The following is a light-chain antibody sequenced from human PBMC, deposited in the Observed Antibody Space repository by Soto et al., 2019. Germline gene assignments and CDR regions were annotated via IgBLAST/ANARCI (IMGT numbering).Light chain of an antibody. CDR3: QQSHSTPPIT. J-gene: IGKJ5*01. CDR2: DAT. V-gene: IGKV1-39*01. CDR1: QSISSY. Sequence: DIQMTQSPSSLSASVGDRVTITCRASQSISSYLNWYQQRPGKAPNLLIYDATRLHSGVPPRFSGSGYGTDFPLTITSLQLEDFATYYCQQSHSTPPITHGQGTRLEIK.